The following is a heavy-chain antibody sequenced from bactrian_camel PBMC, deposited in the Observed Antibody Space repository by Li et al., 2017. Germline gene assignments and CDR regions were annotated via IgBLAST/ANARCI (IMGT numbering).Heavy chain of an antibody. V-gene: IGHV3S55*01. J-gene: IGHJ4*01. CDR1: GVQTGRLC. D-gene: IGHD1*01. Sequence: VQLVESGGGSVQAGGSLRLSCAVSGVQTGRLCMGWFRQAPRKQCELVSRISGNGDTDYAASVKGRFTISLDNAKNTLYLEMNSLRPEDTAMYYCAASVGKTYCSAAFFLSRLRPNFGYMGQGTQVTVS. CDR2: ISGNGDT.